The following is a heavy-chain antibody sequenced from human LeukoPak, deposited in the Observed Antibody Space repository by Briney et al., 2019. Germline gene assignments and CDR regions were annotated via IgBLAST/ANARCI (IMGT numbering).Heavy chain of an antibody. J-gene: IGHJ4*02. CDR1: GFTFSSYG. CDR2: ISYDGSNK. Sequence: GGPLRLSCAASGFTFSSYGMHWVRQAPGKGLEWVAVISYDGSNKYHADSVKGRFTISRDNSKNTLYLQMNSLRAEDTAVYYCAKDGWSGSSWIDYWGQGTLVTVSS. V-gene: IGHV3-30*18. D-gene: IGHD6-13*01. CDR3: AKDGWSGSSWIDY.